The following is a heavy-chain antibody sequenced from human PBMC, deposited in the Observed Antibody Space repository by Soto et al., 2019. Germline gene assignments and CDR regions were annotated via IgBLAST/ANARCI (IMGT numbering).Heavy chain of an antibody. CDR1: GVSIGSDF. CDR3: ARLQYTVVTALDI. CDR2: IYHTVNT. V-gene: IGHV4-59*01. Sequence: PSETLSLTCSVSGVSIGSDFWSWIRQAPGKGPELVGYIYHTVNTNYNPALKSRVTISMDTSKNQLYLQLSSVTAADTAVYYCARLQYTVVTALDIWGQWTIVT. D-gene: IGHD2-15*01. J-gene: IGHJ3*02.